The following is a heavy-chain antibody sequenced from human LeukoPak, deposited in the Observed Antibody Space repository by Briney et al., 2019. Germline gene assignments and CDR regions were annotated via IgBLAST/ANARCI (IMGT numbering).Heavy chain of an antibody. V-gene: IGHV4-59*01. Sequence: SETLSLTCTVSGGSISSYYWSWIRQPPGKGLEWIGNIYYSGTTNYNPSLKSRVTISTDTSRNQVSLRLSSVTAADTAVYYCAGGRWFDPWGQGALVTVSS. CDR3: AGGRWFDP. CDR1: GGSISSYY. J-gene: IGHJ5*02. D-gene: IGHD3-16*01. CDR2: IYYSGTT.